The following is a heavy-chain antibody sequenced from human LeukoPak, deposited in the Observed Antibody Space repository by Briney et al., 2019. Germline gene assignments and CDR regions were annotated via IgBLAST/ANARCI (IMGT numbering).Heavy chain of an antibody. CDR1: GFTFSSYA. CDR3: AKDTTAWWYHRAYMDV. V-gene: IGHV3-23*01. Sequence: GGSLRLSCAASGFTFSSYAMSWVRQAPGGGPEWVSAISGSGDTTYHADSVKGRFTISRDNSENRLSLQMDSLRAEDTAVYFCAKDTTAWWYHRAYMDVWGKGTTVTVSS. CDR2: ISGSGDTT. J-gene: IGHJ6*03. D-gene: IGHD2-15*01.